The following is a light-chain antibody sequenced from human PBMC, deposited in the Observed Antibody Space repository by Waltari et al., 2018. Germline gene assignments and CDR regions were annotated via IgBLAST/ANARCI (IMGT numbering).Light chain of an antibody. J-gene: IGKJ4*01. Sequence: VMMQSPATLSVSLGERATLSCRASQSVNTNLAWYQHKPGQAPRLLIFGASTRATDIPARFSGSGSGTEFTLTISSLQSEDFAVYYCQQYNNWPLTFGGGTKVEIK. CDR2: GAS. CDR1: QSVNTN. CDR3: QQYNNWPLT. V-gene: IGKV3D-15*01.